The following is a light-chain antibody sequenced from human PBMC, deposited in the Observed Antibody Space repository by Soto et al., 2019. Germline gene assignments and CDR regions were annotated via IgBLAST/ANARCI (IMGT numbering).Light chain of an antibody. CDR1: QGISSY. V-gene: IGKV1-8*01. J-gene: IGKJ1*01. Sequence: AIRMTQSPSSLSASTGDRVTITCRASQGISSYLAWYQQKPGKAPKLLIYAASTLQSVVPSRFSGSGSGTDFTLTISCLQSEDFATYYGQQYYSYPWTFGQGTKVEIK. CDR3: QQYYSYPWT. CDR2: AAS.